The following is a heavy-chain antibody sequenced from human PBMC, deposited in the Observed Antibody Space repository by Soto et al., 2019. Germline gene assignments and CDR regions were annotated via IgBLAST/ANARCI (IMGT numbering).Heavy chain of an antibody. CDR1: GYSISSGYY. CDR3: ARGGSGYDILTGYYVLGMDV. Sequence: SETLSLTCAVSGYSISSGYYWGWIRQPPGKGLEWIGSIYHSGSTYYNPSLKSRVTISVDTSKNQFSLKLSSVTAVDTAVYYCARGGSGYDILTGYYVLGMDVWGQGTTVTVSS. D-gene: IGHD3-9*01. CDR2: IYHSGST. V-gene: IGHV4-38-2*01. J-gene: IGHJ6*02.